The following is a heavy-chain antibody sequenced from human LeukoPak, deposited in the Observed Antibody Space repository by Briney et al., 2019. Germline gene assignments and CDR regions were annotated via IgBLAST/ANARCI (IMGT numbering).Heavy chain of an antibody. J-gene: IGHJ6*02. CDR1: GFTFSSFA. D-gene: IGHD2-8*01. Sequence: GGSLRLSCAASGFTFSSFAMTWVRQAPGKGLEWVSVINTGGGTTDYADSVKGRFTISRDNSKNTLYLQMNSLRAEDTAVYYCAREWGDIVLMVYALTPGMDVWGQGTTVTVSS. V-gene: IGHV3-23*01. CDR2: INTGGGTT. CDR3: AREWGDIVLMVYALTPGMDV.